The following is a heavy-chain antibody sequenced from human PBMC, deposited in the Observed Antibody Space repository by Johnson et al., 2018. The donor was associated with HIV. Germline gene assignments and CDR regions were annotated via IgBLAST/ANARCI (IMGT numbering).Heavy chain of an antibody. CDR2: ISSSGSTI. D-gene: IGHD3-22*01. CDR3: ASPSSGYSGVKAFDI. CDR1: GFTLSDSY. V-gene: IGHV3-11*04. Sequence: QLVESGGGLVKPGGSLRLSCAASGFTLSDSYMSWIRQAPGKGLEWVSYISSSGSTIYYADSVKGRFTISRDHAKNSLHLQMNSLRAEDTAVYYCASPSSGYSGVKAFDIWGHGTMVTVSS. J-gene: IGHJ3*02.